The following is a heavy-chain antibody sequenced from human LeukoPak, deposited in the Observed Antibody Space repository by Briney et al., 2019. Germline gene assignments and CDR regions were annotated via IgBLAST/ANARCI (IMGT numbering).Heavy chain of an antibody. CDR2: IYCSGST. V-gene: IGHV4-59*01. J-gene: IGHJ6*02. Sequence: KPSETLSLTCTVSGGSISSYYWSWIRQPPGKGLEWIGYIYCSGSTNYNPSLKSRVTISVDTSKNQFSLKLSSVTAADTAVYYCARASSGGTGRYYYYYYGMGVWGQGTTVTVSS. D-gene: IGHD6-19*01. CDR1: GGSISSYY. CDR3: ARASSGGTGRYYYYYYGMGV.